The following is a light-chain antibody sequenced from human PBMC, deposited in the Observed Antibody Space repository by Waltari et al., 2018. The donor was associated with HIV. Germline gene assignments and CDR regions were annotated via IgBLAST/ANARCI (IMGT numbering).Light chain of an antibody. CDR2: EVT. V-gene: IGLV2-23*02. J-gene: IGLJ2*01. Sequence: QSALTQPASVSGSPGRSITISGTGTSRDVGSYNLFSWYQQHPGKAPKLMIYEVTKRPSGVSNRFSGSKSGNTASLTISGLQAEDEADYFCCSYAGSSTLVFGGGTKLTVL. CDR3: CSYAGSSTLV. CDR1: SRDVGSYNL.